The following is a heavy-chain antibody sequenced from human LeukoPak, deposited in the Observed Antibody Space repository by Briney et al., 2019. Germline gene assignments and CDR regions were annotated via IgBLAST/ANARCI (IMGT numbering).Heavy chain of an antibody. CDR2: IYYSGST. J-gene: IGHJ4*02. Sequence: PSETLSLTCTVSGGSISSGDYYWSWIRQPPGKGLEWIGYIYYSGSTYYNPSLKSRITISVDTSKNQFSLKLSSVTAADTAVYYCARTPGVEMATVFDSWGQGTLVTVSS. CDR1: GGSISSGDYY. D-gene: IGHD5-24*01. V-gene: IGHV4-30-4*01. CDR3: ARTPGVEMATVFDS.